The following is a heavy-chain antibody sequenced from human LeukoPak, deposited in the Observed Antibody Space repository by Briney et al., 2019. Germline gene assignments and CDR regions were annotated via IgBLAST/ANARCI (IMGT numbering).Heavy chain of an antibody. V-gene: IGHV4-34*01. J-gene: IGHJ4*02. CDR3: ARVAAAAGRVDY. Sequence: SETLSLTCAVYGGSFSGYYWSWIRQPPGKGLEWIGGINNSGSTNYNPSLKSRVTISVDTSKNQFSLKLSSVTAADTAVYYCARVAAAAGRVDYWGQGTLVTVSS. CDR1: GGSFSGYY. D-gene: IGHD6-13*01. CDR2: INNSGST.